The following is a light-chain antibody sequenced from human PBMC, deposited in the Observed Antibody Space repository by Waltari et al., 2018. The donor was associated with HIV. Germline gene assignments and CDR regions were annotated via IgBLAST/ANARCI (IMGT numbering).Light chain of an antibody. Sequence: SYKLTQTPSVSVSPGQTARINCSRGALPKKFSSWDRQKPGQAPVLLTYNDIERPSGIPERISGARSGTGVTLTISGVQAEDEADYYCQSTDHDGTWVFGGGTKLTVL. J-gene: IGLJ3*02. V-gene: IGLV3-25*03. CDR1: ALPKKF. CDR2: NDI. CDR3: QSTDHDGTWV.